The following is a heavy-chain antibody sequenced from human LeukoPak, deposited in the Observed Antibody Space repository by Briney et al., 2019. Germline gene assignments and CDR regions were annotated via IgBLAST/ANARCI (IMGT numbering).Heavy chain of an antibody. V-gene: IGHV3-7*05. CDR2: IIRDGVEK. D-gene: IGHD1-14*01. CDR3: ARPSSRIYFDY. CDR1: GFTFSAYW. J-gene: IGHJ4*02. Sequence: PGGSLRPSCAATGFTFSAYWMGWVRQAPGKGLQWVANIIRDGVEKYYVDSLKGRFTISRDNGKNSLYLQINNLRAEDTAVYYCARPSSRIYFDYWGQGTLVTVSS.